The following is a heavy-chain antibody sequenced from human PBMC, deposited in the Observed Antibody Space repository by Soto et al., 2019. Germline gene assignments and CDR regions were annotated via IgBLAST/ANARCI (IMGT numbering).Heavy chain of an antibody. CDR3: AKDRKRILSIAAAGTWNWFDP. CDR2: ISGSGGST. Sequence: GGSLRLSCAASGFTFSSYAMSWVRQAPGKGLEWVSAISGSGGSTYYADSVKGRFTISRDNSKNTLYLQMNSLRAEDTAVYYCAKDRKRILSIAAAGTWNWFDPWGQGTLVTVSS. D-gene: IGHD6-13*01. CDR1: GFTFSSYA. V-gene: IGHV3-23*01. J-gene: IGHJ5*02.